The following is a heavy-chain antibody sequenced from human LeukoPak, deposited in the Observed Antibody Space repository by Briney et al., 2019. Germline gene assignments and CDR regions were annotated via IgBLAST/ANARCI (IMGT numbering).Heavy chain of an antibody. D-gene: IGHD6-6*01. V-gene: IGHV1-69*13. J-gene: IGHJ5*02. CDR3: ARGSSIVAPHGEDWFDP. CDR1: GGTFSSYA. CDR2: IIPIFGTA. Sequence: SVKVSCKASGGTFSSYAISWVRQAPGQGLEWMGGIIPIFGTANYAQKFQGRVTITADESTSTAYMELSSLRSEDTAVYYCARGSSIVAPHGEDWFDPWGQGTLVTVSS.